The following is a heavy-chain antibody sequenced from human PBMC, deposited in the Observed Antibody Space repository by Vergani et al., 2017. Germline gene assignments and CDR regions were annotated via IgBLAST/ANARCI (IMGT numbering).Heavy chain of an antibody. D-gene: IGHD1-1*01. CDR2: IFYSGTT. V-gene: IGHV4-31*11. Sequence: QVQLQESGPGVVKPSQTLSLTCAVSGGSISSGDHCWTWIRQGPGKGLEWIGYIFYSGTTYDNPSLRSRLTVSVDTSQNQFSRKLRSVTAADTAVYYCARGLWNWKGNWFDPWGQGTLVTVSS. CDR3: ARGLWNWKGNWFDP. J-gene: IGHJ5*02. CDR1: GGSISSGDHC.